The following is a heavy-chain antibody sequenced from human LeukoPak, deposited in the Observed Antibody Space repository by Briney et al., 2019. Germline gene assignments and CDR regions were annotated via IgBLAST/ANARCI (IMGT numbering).Heavy chain of an antibody. D-gene: IGHD3-10*01. V-gene: IGHV3-9*01. CDR1: GFTFDDYA. CDR2: ISWNSGSI. CDR3: AKALLLWFGGAFGY. J-gene: IGHJ4*02. Sequence: PGRSLRLSCAASGFTFDDYAMHWVRQAPGKGLEWVSGISWNSGSIGYADSVKGRFTISRDNAKNSLYLQMNSLRAEDTALYYCAKALLLWFGGAFGYWGQGTLVTVSS.